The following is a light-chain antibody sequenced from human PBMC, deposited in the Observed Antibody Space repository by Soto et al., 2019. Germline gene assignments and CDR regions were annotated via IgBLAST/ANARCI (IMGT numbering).Light chain of an antibody. CDR2: DAS. CDR3: QHYENIPT. V-gene: IGKV1-33*01. CDR1: QNINNY. J-gene: IGKJ5*01. Sequence: IQLTQSPSSLSASVGDRVTITCQASQNINNYLNWYQQQPGRAPNLLIYDASNLEAGVPSRFRGSGSGTDSTFTISRLKPEDIATYYCQHYENIPTFGQGTRLEIK.